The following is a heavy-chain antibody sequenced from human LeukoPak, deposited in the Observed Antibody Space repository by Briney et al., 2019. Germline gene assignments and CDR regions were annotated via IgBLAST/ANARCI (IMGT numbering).Heavy chain of an antibody. D-gene: IGHD3-10*01. CDR1: GCFISNCSYY. Sequence: NPSETLSLTCTVSGCFISNCSYYWGWIRQPPGKGLEWIGSIYYSGSTYYNPSLKSRVTISVDTSKNQFSLKLSSVTAADTAVYYCANPPRRSGRPIDYWGQGTLVTVSS. V-gene: IGHV4-39*01. CDR3: ANPPRRSGRPIDY. CDR2: IYYSGST. J-gene: IGHJ4*02.